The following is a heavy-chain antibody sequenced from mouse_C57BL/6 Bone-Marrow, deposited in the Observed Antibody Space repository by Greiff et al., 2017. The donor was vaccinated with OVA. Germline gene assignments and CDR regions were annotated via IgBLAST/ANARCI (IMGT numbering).Heavy chain of an antibody. CDR3: TTGTGGY. CDR2: IDPETGCT. V-gene: IGHV1-15*01. D-gene: IGHD4-1*01. J-gene: IGHJ2*01. CDR1: GYTFTDYE. Sequence: QVHVKQSGAELVRPGASVTLSCKASGYTFTDYEMHWVKQTPVHGLEWIGAIDPETGCTAYNQKFKGKAILTADKSSSTAYMELRSLTSEDSAVYYCTTGTGGYWGQGTTLTVSS.